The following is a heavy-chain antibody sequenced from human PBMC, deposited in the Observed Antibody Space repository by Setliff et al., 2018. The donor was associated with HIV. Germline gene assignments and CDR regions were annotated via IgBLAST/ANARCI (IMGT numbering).Heavy chain of an antibody. J-gene: IGHJ3*02. D-gene: IGHD3-16*01. V-gene: IGHV4-31*03. CDR1: GGSIGGYY. CDR2: ISYSGTA. Sequence: SETLSLTCTVSGGSIGGYYWSWIRQHPGKGLEWIGFISYSGTAYYNPSLKSRVTISVETSKNQFSLKLSSVIAADTAMYYCARVGFGDSDAFDIWGQGTMVTVSS. CDR3: ARVGFGDSDAFDI.